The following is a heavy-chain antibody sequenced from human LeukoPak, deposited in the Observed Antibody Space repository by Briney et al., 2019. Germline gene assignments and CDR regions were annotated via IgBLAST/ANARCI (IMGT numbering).Heavy chain of an antibody. CDR3: ARQVEGMTTVTTNWFDP. D-gene: IGHD4-17*01. Sequence: GESLKISCKGSGYSFTSYWIGWVRQMPGKGLEWMGIIYPGDSDTRYSPSFQGQVTISADKSISTAYLQWSSLKASDTAMYYCARQVEGMTTVTTNWFDPWGQGTLVTVSS. CDR2: IYPGDSDT. V-gene: IGHV5-51*01. J-gene: IGHJ5*02. CDR1: GYSFTSYW.